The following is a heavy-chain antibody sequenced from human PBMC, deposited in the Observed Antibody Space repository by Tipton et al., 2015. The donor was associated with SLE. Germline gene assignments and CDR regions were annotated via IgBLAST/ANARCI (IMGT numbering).Heavy chain of an antibody. J-gene: IGHJ2*01. CDR3: ARPYGDDGGWYFDL. CDR1: GGSISSYY. V-gene: IGHV4-4*08. CDR2: IYTSGST. Sequence: TLSLTCTVSGGSISSYYWSWIRQPPGKGLEWIGYIYTSGSTSYNPSLKSRVTISVDTSKNQFSLKLSSVTAADTAVYYCARPYGDDGGWYFDLWGRGTLVTVSS. D-gene: IGHD4-17*01.